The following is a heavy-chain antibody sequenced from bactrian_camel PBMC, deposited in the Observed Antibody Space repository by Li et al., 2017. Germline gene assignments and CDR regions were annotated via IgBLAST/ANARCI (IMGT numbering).Heavy chain of an antibody. D-gene: IGHD2*01. J-gene: IGHJ4*01. V-gene: IGHV3S1*01. CDR2: IDSDGTT. CDR1: GYTALSYC. Sequence: QVQLVESGGGTVQAGGSLKLSSAASGYTALSYCMAWFRQVPEQEREGVAVIDSDGTTAYADSVKGRFTVSADNAKKTLYLQMNNLKTEDTAVYFCGTDCADIVIVTTAINPLYTYEGQGTQVTVS.